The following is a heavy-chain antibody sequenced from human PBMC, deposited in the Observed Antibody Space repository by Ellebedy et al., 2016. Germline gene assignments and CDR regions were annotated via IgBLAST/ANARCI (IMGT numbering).Heavy chain of an antibody. Sequence: GGSLRLXXAASGFTFSNFFMTWVRQAPGKGLEWVSTISGAGTNTYFADSVRGRFTISRDNFRNTLYLQMNSLRAADTAVYYCYYGHYSGYWGQGTLVTVSS. V-gene: IGHV3-23*01. J-gene: IGHJ4*02. CDR3: YYGHYSGY. D-gene: IGHD4-17*01. CDR2: ISGAGTNT. CDR1: GFTFSNFF.